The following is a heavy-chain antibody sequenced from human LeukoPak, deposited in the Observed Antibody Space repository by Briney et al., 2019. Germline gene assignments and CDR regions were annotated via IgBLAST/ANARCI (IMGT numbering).Heavy chain of an antibody. V-gene: IGHV4-59*01. CDR2: IYYSVST. CDR1: GGSISSYN. Sequence: PPETLSHTCTVPGGSISSYNWSCIRQTPGKGLEWMGYIYYSVSTKYNPSLKRRVTISLHTSRKQYSLKLSSVTAADTAVYYCARGYSGSYGRFDYWGQGTLVTVSS. CDR3: ARGYSGSYGRFDY. D-gene: IGHD1-26*01. J-gene: IGHJ4*02.